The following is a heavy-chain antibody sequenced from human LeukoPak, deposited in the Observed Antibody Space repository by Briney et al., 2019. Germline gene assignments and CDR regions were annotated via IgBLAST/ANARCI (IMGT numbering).Heavy chain of an antibody. Sequence: GGSLRLSCAASGFTFTDSWMSWVRQPPGNGLEWVVNIKPDGTEKYYVDSLKGRFTVSRDNAKNSLYLQMSSLRAEDTPVYYCARVRYGNYFDYWGQGTLVTVSS. CDR3: ARVRYGNYFDY. CDR2: IKPDGTEK. D-gene: IGHD3-16*02. CDR1: GFTFTDSW. V-gene: IGHV3-7*04. J-gene: IGHJ4*02.